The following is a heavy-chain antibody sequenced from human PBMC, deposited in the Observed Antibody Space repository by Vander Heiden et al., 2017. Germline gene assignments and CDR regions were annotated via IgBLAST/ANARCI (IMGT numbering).Heavy chain of an antibody. J-gene: IGHJ6*02. D-gene: IGHD6-13*01. CDR2: IWYDGSNK. CDR1: GFTFRSYG. V-gene: IGHV3-33*01. CDR3: ARELAAAGANHYYYYGMDV. Sequence: QVQLVESGGGVVQPGRSLRLSCAASGFTFRSYGMHWVRQAPGKGLEWVAVIWYDGSNKYYADSVKGRFTISRDNSKNTLYLQMNSLRAEDTAVYYCARELAAAGANHYYYYGMDVWGQGTTVTVSS.